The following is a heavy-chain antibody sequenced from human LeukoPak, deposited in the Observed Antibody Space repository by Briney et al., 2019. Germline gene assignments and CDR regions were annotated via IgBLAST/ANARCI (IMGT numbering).Heavy chain of an antibody. Sequence: SQTLSLTCAISGDSVSSNSAAWNWIRQSPSRGLEWLGRTYYRSKWYNDYAVSVKSRITINPDTTKNQFSLQLNSVTPEDSAVYYCARDGGIQLWSNWFDPWGQGTLVTVSS. CDR1: GDSVSSNSAA. CDR3: ARDGGIQLWSNWFDP. D-gene: IGHD5-18*01. J-gene: IGHJ5*02. CDR2: TYYRSKWYN. V-gene: IGHV6-1*01.